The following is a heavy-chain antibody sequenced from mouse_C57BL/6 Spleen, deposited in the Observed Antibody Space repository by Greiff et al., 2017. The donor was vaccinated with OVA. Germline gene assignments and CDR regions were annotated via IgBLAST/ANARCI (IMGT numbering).Heavy chain of an antibody. CDR3: ARLNYFVSSSYYYAMDY. D-gene: IGHD1-1*01. V-gene: IGHV1-55*01. CDR2: IYPGSGST. CDR1: GYTFTSYW. Sequence: QVQLQQPGAELVKPGASVKMSCKASGYTFTSYWITWVKQRPGQGLEWIGDIYPGSGSTNYNEKFKSKATLTVDTSNRTAYMQLSSLTAEDSAVYYCARLNYFVSSSYYYAMDYWGQGTSVTVSS. J-gene: IGHJ4*01.